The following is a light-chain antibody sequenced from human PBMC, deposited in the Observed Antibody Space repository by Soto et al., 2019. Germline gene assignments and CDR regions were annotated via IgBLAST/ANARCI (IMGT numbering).Light chain of an antibody. J-gene: IGLJ1*01. Sequence: QSVLTQPRSVSGSPGQSVTISCTGTKSDLGDYNYVSWFQQHPGKTLKLMIYEVSNRPSGVSNRFSGSKSGNTASLTISGLQAEDEADYYCSSYTSSSTYVFGTGTKVTVL. CDR2: EVS. CDR3: SSYTSSSTYV. CDR1: KSDLGDYNY. V-gene: IGLV2-14*01.